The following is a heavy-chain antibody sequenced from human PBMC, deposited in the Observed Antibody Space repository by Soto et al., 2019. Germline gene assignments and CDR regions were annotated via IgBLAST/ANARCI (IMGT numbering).Heavy chain of an antibody. CDR3: ARGGLDHAFDF. CDR1: EFSFSRYW. D-gene: IGHD3-16*01. CDR2: VDSDGSDK. V-gene: IGHV3-74*01. Sequence: PGGSLRLSCAASEFSFSRYWMHWVRQAPGKGLVWVSRVDSDGSDKIYADSVKGRFTISRDNAKNTLYLQLTGLRDEDTAVYYCARGGLDHAFDFWGQGTMVTVSS. J-gene: IGHJ3*01.